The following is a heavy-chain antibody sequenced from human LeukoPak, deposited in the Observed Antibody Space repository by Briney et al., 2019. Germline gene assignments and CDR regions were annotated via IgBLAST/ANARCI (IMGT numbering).Heavy chain of an antibody. D-gene: IGHD2-2*01. J-gene: IGHJ4*02. V-gene: IGHV4-31*03. CDR1: GGSISSGGYY. CDR3: ARESQYCSSTSCGRNYFDY. CDR2: IYYSGST. Sequence: SETLSLTCTVSGGSISSGGYYWSWIRQHPGKGLEWIGYIYYSGSTYYNPSLKSRVTISVDTSKNQFSLKRSSVPAADTAVYYCARESQYCSSTSCGRNYFDYWGQGTLVTVSS.